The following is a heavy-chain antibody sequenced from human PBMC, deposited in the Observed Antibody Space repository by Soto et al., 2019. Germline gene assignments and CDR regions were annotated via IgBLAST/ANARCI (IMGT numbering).Heavy chain of an antibody. D-gene: IGHD6-19*01. J-gene: IGHJ3*02. V-gene: IGHV3-21*01. CDR2: ISSSSSYI. CDR1: GFTFSSYS. CDR3: AMSSGDAFDI. Sequence: GGSLRLSCAASGFTFSSYSMNWVRQAPGKGLEWVSSISSSSSYIYYADSVKGRFTISRENAKNSLYLQMNSLRAGDTAVYYCAMSSGDAFDIWGQGTMVTVSS.